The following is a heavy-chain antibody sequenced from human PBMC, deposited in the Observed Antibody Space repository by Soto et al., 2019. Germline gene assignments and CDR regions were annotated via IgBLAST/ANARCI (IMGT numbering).Heavy chain of an antibody. CDR2: INPNSGDT. CDR3: ARGIPSSGRRPNWFDP. V-gene: IGHV1-2*04. J-gene: IGHJ5*02. CDR1: GYTFTGYY. D-gene: IGHD3-22*01. Sequence: QVRLVQSGAEVKNPGASVKVSCKASGYTFTGYYIHWVRQAPGQGLEWVGWINPNSGDTNYAQKFQGWATMTRDTSINTAYMDLTRLTSDDTAVYYCARGIPSSGRRPNWFDPWGQGTLVTVSS.